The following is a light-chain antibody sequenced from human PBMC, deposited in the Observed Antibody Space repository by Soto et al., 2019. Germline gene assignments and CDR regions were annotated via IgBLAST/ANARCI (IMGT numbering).Light chain of an antibody. CDR2: YAS. CDR3: QQYNNWPPIT. Sequence: EIMMTHSPATLSVSPGERATLSCRASQSVRNNLAWYQQKPGQAPRLLIYYASTRATGVPARFSGSGSGTEFTLTISSLQSEDSALYYCQQYNNWPPITFGQGTRLEIK. CDR1: QSVRNN. V-gene: IGKV3-15*01. J-gene: IGKJ5*01.